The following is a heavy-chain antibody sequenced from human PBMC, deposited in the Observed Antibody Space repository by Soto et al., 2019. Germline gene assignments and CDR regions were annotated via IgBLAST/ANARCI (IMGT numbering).Heavy chain of an antibody. V-gene: IGHV4-59*01. Sequence: SETLSLTCTFSCGSIISYYWSWIRQPPGKGLEWIGYIYYSGSTNYNPSLKSRVTISVDTSKNQFSLKLSSVTAADTAVYYCARGAYYYDSSGYSGWFDPWGQGTLVTVSS. CDR2: IYYSGST. CDR1: CGSIISYY. CDR3: ARGAYYYDSSGYSGWFDP. D-gene: IGHD3-22*01. J-gene: IGHJ5*02.